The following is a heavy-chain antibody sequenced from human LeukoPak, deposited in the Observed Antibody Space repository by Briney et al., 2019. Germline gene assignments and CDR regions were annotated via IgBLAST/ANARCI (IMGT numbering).Heavy chain of an antibody. V-gene: IGHV1-69*06. CDR1: GGTSRSYA. D-gene: IGHD3-10*01. J-gene: IGHJ4*02. CDR2: IIPIYGSA. CDR3: ATIMVRGPAGLDY. Sequence: SVKVSCKAPGGTSRSYAMSWVRQAPGQGLEWMGGIIPIYGSAIYAQKFQGRVTMTEDTSTDTAYMELSSLRSEDTAVYYCATIMVRGPAGLDYWGQGTLVTVSS.